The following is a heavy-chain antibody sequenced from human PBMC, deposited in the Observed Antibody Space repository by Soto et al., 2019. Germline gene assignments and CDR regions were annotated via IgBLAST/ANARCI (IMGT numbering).Heavy chain of an antibody. D-gene: IGHD4-17*01. Sequence: SETLSLTCTVSGGSISSYCWIWIRKPPGKGLEWIGYIYYSVRKNYKTYLKSRVNISVDTSKNQFSMKLSSVTAADTAVYYCARHENLHGEYDYWGQGTLVTVSS. CDR2: IYYSVRK. J-gene: IGHJ4*02. CDR3: ARHENLHGEYDY. CDR1: GGSISSYC. V-gene: IGHV4-59*08.